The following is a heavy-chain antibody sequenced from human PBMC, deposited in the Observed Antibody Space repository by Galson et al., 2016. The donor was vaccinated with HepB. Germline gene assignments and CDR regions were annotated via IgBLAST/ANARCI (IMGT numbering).Heavy chain of an antibody. CDR1: GFTVSTNS. CDR2: ILNGGTT. J-gene: IGHJ5*02. Sequence: SLPLSCPTSGFTVSTNSMSWVRQAPARALDWLFLILNGGTTYYASSVKGRFTISRHNSKNTLYLHMNSLKAEDTAVYYCARDAADCGPTTCHSGWFDPWGQGTLVTVSS. V-gene: IGHV3-53*01. D-gene: IGHD2-21*01. CDR3: ARDAADCGPTTCHSGWFDP.